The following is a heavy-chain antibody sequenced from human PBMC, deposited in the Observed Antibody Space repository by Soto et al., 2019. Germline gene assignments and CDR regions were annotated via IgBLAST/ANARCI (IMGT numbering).Heavy chain of an antibody. J-gene: IGHJ3*01. Sequence: QLQLQESGPGLVNPAETLSLKCADYGGSVSSGTYFWGWIRQPPGKGLEWIATLYFNGDTYYSPYPKSRVTMSVDTAQNPLSLSLTSVTAAETAAYYLARRLIVNWNEGHAFDFWCQGTLVTVSS. D-gene: IGHD1-20*01. CDR3: ARRLIVNWNEGHAFDF. V-gene: IGHV4-39*01. CDR1: GGSVSSGTYF. CDR2: LYFNGDT.